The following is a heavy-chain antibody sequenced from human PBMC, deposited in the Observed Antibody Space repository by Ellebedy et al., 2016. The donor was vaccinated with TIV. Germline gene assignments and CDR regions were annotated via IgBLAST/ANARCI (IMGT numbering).Heavy chain of an antibody. CDR2: IDLGGKS. V-gene: IGHV4-34*01. CDR1: GGSLTGYC. D-gene: IGHD5-12*01. Sequence: MPSETLSLTCAVYGGSLTGYCWTWIRQPPGKALEWIGEIDLGGKSKVNPSLKSRVTISVDTSKNQFSLKLSSVTAADTAVYYCARQVWAGYSGYGIYYFDYWGQGILVTVSS. J-gene: IGHJ4*02. CDR3: ARQVWAGYSGYGIYYFDY.